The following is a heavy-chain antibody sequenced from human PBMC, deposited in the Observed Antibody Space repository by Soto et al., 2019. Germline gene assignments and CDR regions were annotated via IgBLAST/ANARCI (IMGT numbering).Heavy chain of an antibody. V-gene: IGHV3-48*03. Sequence: PGGSLRLSCTTSGFTFSLYEMNWVRQAPGKGLEWVSYISSSGSTIYYADSVKGRFTISRDDAKNSLYLQMSSLRVEDTAVYYCARDSARGWLVPYWGQGTQVTVSS. CDR1: GFTFSLYE. J-gene: IGHJ1*01. D-gene: IGHD6-19*01. CDR3: ARDSARGWLVPY. CDR2: ISSSGSTI.